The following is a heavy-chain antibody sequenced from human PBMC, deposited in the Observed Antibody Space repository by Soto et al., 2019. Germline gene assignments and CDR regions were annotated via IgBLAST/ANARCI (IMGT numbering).Heavy chain of an antibody. D-gene: IGHD1-26*01. CDR1: GGTFNNYA. Sequence: QVQLVQSGAEVKKPGSSVKVSCKASGGTFNNYAISWVRQAPGQGLEWMGGLIPLFGTANYAQKFEGRVTITADKSTDKAEMELGSLKSEDTAVSYCARPIGEVYSGIYALDYWGPGALVTVAS. V-gene: IGHV1-69*06. CDR2: LIPLFGTA. CDR3: ARPIGEVYSGIYALDY. J-gene: IGHJ4*02.